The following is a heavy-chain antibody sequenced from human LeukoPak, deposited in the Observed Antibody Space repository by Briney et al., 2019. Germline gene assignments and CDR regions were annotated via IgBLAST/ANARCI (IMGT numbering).Heavy chain of an antibody. D-gene: IGHD1/OR15-1a*01. CDR2: INPYSGGT. CDR1: GYTFTGYY. Sequence: ASVKVSCKATGYTFTGYYMRWVRQAPGQGLEWMGWINPYSGGTNYAQKFQGRVTMTRDTSISTAYMELSRLRPDDTAVYYCARDRLASEQAFLFSYWGQGTLVTVSS. V-gene: IGHV1-2*02. J-gene: IGHJ4*02. CDR3: ARDRLASEQAFLFSY.